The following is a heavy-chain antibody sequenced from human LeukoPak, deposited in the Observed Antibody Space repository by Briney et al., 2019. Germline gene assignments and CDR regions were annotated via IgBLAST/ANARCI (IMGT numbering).Heavy chain of an antibody. D-gene: IGHD3-3*01. V-gene: IGHV1-69*04. CDR1: GGTFSSYA. J-gene: IGHJ4*02. CDR2: IIPILGIA. Sequence: SVKVSCKASGGTFSSYAISWVRQAPGQGLEWMGRIIPILGIANYAQKFQGRVTITADKSTSTAYMELSSLRSEDTAVYYCARSRFWSGYYRPDGWGQGTLVTVSS. CDR3: ARSRFWSGYYRPDG.